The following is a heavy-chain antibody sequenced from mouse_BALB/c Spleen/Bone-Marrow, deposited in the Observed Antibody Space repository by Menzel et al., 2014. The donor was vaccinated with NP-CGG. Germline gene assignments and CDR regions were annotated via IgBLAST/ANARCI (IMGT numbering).Heavy chain of an antibody. Sequence: LVESGPELVKPGALVKISCKASGYTFTSYDINWVKQRPGQGLEWIGWIYPGDGSTKYNEKFKGKATLTADKSSSTAYMQLSSPTSENSAVYLCARSGDSSGYGFAYWGQGTLVTVSA. CDR3: ARSGDSSGYGFAY. CDR1: GYTFTSYD. V-gene: IGHV1S33*01. CDR2: IYPGDGST. D-gene: IGHD3-2*01. J-gene: IGHJ3*01.